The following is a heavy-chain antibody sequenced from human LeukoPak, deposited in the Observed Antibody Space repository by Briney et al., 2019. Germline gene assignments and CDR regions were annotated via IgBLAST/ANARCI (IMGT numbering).Heavy chain of an antibody. J-gene: IGHJ6*03. CDR3: ATSAWSPHYYYMGV. V-gene: IGHV3-53*01. CDR2: IYSGGST. D-gene: IGHD6-19*01. CDR1: GFTVSSNY. Sequence: GGPLRLSCAASGFTVSSNYMSWVRQAPGKGLEWVSVIYSGGSTYYADSVKGRFTISRDNSKNTLYLQMNTLRAEDTAVYYCATSAWSPHYYYMGVWGKGTTVTVSS.